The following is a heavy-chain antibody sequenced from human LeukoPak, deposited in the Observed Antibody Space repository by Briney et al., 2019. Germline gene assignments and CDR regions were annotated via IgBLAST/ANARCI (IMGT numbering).Heavy chain of an antibody. D-gene: IGHD4-17*01. V-gene: IGHV1-18*01. Sequence: ASVKVSCKASGYTFTSYGISWVRQAPGQGLEWTGWISAYNGNTNYAQKLQGRVTMTTDTSTSTAYMELRSLRSDDTAVYYCARTDYGDYGSPYYFDYWGQGTLVTVSS. CDR2: ISAYNGNT. CDR3: ARTDYGDYGSPYYFDY. CDR1: GYTFTSYG. J-gene: IGHJ4*02.